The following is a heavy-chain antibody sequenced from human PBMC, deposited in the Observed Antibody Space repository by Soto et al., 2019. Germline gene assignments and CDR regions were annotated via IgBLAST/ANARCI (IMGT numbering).Heavy chain of an antibody. CDR1: GGSISSSSYY. CDR3: ARVVAARPSYHFDY. J-gene: IGHJ4*02. CDR2: IYYSGST. Sequence: QLQLQESGPGLVKPSETLSLTCTVSGGSISSSSYYWGWIRQPPGKGLAWIGGIYYSGSTYYNPSLKRRVTISVDTSTNQSALRLSSVTASDTAVYYCARVVAARPSYHFDYWGQGTLVTVSS. V-gene: IGHV4-39*01. D-gene: IGHD6-6*01.